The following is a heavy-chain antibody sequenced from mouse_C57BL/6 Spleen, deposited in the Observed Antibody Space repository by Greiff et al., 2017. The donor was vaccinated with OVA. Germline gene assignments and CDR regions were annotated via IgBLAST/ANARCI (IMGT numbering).Heavy chain of an antibody. CDR1: GYTFTCYW. J-gene: IGHJ1*03. CDR2: IYPGSGSP. CDR3: AREGYYYGSRHFDV. D-gene: IGHD1-1*01. V-gene: IGHV1-55*01. Sequence: VQLQQPGAELVKPGASVKMSCKASGYTFTCYWITWVKQRPGQGLEWIGVIYPGSGSPNYNEKFKSKATLTVDTSSSTAYMQLSSLTSEDSAVYDCAREGYYYGSRHFDVWGTGTTVTVAS.